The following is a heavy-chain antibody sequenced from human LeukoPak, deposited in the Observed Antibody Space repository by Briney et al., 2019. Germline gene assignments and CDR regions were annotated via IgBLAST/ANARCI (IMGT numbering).Heavy chain of an antibody. CDR3: ARELRYNYYYYGMDV. D-gene: IGHD3-9*01. J-gene: IGHJ6*02. V-gene: IGHV3-30-3*01. Sequence: PGGSLRLSCAASGFTFSSYAMHWVRQAPGKGLEWVAVISYDGSNKYYADSMKGRFTISRDNSKNTLYLQMNSLRAEDTAVYYCARELRYNYYYYGMDVWGQGTTVTVSS. CDR2: ISYDGSNK. CDR1: GFTFSSYA.